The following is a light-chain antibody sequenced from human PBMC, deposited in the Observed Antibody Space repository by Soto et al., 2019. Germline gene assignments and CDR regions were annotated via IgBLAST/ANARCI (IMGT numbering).Light chain of an antibody. CDR3: QQYGSSPWT. J-gene: IGKJ1*01. CDR2: GVS. CDR1: QSVSSTC. Sequence: EVVLTQSPGTLSLSPGERVTLSCRASQSVSSTCLAWYQQKPGQAPRLVIYGVSSRATGIPDRFSGSGSGTDFTLTISRLEPEDFAVYYCQQYGSSPWTFAQGTKVEIK. V-gene: IGKV3-20*01.